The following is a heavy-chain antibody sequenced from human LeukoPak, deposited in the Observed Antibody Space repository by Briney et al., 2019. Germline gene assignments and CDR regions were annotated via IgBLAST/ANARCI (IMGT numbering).Heavy chain of an antibody. D-gene: IGHD3-16*02. J-gene: IGHJ4*02. CDR2: INPSGGST. V-gene: IGHV1-46*01. CDR3: ASLPIMITFGGVIVRDY. Sequence: ASVKVSCKASGYTFTSYYMHWVRQGPGQGLEWMGIINPSGGSTSYAQKFQGRVTMTRDTSTSTVYMELSSLRSEDTAVYYCASLPIMITFGGVIVRDYWGQGTLVTVSS. CDR1: GYTFTSYY.